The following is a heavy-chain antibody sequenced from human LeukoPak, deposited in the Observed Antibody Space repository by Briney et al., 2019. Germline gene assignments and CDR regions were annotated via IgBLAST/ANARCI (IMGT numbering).Heavy chain of an antibody. V-gene: IGHV3-48*04. J-gene: IGHJ4*02. Sequence: QAGGSLRLSCAASGFTFSNFAMSWVRQAPGKGLVWVSGISGSSSTIYYADSVKGRFTISRDNAKNSLYLQMNSLRAEDTAVYYCAREGLDTAMVYWGQGTLVTVSS. CDR2: ISGSSSTI. CDR1: GFTFSNFA. CDR3: AREGLDTAMVY. D-gene: IGHD5-18*01.